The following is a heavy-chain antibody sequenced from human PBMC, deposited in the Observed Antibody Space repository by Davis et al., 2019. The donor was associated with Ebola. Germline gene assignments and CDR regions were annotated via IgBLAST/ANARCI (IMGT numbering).Heavy chain of an antibody. V-gene: IGHV3-23*01. J-gene: IGHJ6*02. CDR1: GFTFSSYA. Sequence: GESLKISCAASGFTFSSYAMTWVRQAPGKGLEWVSAISGSGGGTYYADSVRGRFTISRDNSKNTLFLQMNSLRAEDTAVYHCAKGFRLYYYGIDVWGQGTTVTVSS. D-gene: IGHD3-16*01. CDR2: ISGSGGGT. CDR3: AKGFRLYYYGIDV.